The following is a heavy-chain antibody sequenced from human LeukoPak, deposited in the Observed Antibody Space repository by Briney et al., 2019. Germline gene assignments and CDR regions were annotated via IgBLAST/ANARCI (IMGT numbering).Heavy chain of an antibody. CDR1: GFTFSSYA. CDR3: AKDSPIGALVAPGWFDP. V-gene: IGHV3-23*01. D-gene: IGHD5-12*01. Sequence: GGSLRLSCAASGFTFSSYAMSWVRQAPGKGVEWVSAISGSGGSTYYADSVKGRFTISRDNSKNTLYLQMNSLRAEDTAVYYCAKDSPIGALVAPGWFDPWGQGTLVTVSS. J-gene: IGHJ5*02. CDR2: ISGSGGST.